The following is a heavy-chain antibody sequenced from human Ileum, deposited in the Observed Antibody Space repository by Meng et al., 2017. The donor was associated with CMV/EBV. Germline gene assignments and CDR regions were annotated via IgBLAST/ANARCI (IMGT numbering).Heavy chain of an antibody. CDR1: FTFSDDW. Sequence: FTFSDDWMNWVRQAPGKGLEWVGRIKSKADGGTADCAAPAKGRFTISRDDSKNTLSLQMNSLKTEDTAVYYCTTGAYGSGSYPFEHWGQGTLVTVSS. J-gene: IGHJ4*02. CDR2: IKSKADGGTA. D-gene: IGHD3-10*01. V-gene: IGHV3-15*01. CDR3: TTGAYGSGSYPFEH.